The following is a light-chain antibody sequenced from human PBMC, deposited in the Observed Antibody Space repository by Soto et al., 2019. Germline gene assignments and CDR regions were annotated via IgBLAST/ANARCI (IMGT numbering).Light chain of an antibody. CDR2: DAS. CDR1: QDISNY. Sequence: DIQMTQSPSSLSASVGDRVTITCQASQDISNYLNWYQQKPGKAPKLLIYDASNLETGVPSRFSGSGSGTDFTFTISSLQPEDIATYYCQQYYSLPPTVGGGTKVEIK. V-gene: IGKV1-33*01. CDR3: QQYYSLPPT. J-gene: IGKJ4*01.